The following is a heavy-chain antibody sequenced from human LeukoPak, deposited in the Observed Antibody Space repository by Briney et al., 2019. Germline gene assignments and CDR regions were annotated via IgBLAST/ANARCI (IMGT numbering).Heavy chain of an antibody. CDR3: ARGRGLVQSG. J-gene: IGHJ4*02. CDR2: IYYSGST. D-gene: IGHD6-6*01. V-gene: IGHV4-39*01. Sequence: PSETLSLTCTVSGGSISSSSYYWGWIRQPPGKGLEWIGSIYYSGSTYYNPSLKSRVTISVDTSKNQFSLKLSSVTAADTAVYYCARGRGLVQSGWGQGTLVTVSS. CDR1: GGSISSSSYY.